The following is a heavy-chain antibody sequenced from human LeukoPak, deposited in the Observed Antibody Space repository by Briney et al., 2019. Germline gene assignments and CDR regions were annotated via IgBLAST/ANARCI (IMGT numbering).Heavy chain of an antibody. D-gene: IGHD5-12*01. Sequence: SETLSLTCTVSGGSISSSSYYWGWIRQPPGKGLEWIGSIYYSGSTYYNPSLKSRVTISVDTSKNQFSLKLSSVTAADTAVYYCARHIEWLRSLFDYWGQGTLVTVSS. CDR2: IYYSGST. J-gene: IGHJ4*02. V-gene: IGHV4-39*01. CDR1: GGSISSSSYY. CDR3: ARHIEWLRSLFDY.